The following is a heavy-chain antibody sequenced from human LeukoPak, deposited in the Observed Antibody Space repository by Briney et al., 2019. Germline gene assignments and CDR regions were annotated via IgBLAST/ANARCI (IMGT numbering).Heavy chain of an antibody. D-gene: IGHD3-10*01. CDR2: ISSSSSYI. V-gene: IGHV3-21*01. CDR3: AREAYGSGTNAFDI. Sequence: GGSLRLSCAASGFTFSSYSMNWVRQAPGKGLEWVSSISSSSSYIYYADSVKGRFTISRDNAKNSLYLQMNSLRAEDTAVYYCAREAYGSGTNAFDIWGQGTMVTVSS. J-gene: IGHJ3*02. CDR1: GFTFSSYS.